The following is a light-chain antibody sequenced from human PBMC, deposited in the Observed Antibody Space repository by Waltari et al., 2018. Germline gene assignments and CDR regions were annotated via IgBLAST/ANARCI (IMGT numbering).Light chain of an antibody. CDR3: YSYSGDLSFGVV. CDR1: SHDVGNYDL. V-gene: IGLV2-23*02. Sequence: QSALTQPASVSGSPGQSITISCTGTSHDVGNYDLVSWYQQHPGKAPKLIIYEVTKRPSGFSNRFSGSKSGNTASLTISGLHTEDDGDYYCYSYSGDLSFGVVFGGGTKLTVL. J-gene: IGLJ2*01. CDR2: EVT.